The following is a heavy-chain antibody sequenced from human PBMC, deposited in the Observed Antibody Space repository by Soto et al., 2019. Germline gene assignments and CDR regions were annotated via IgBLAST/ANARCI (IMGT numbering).Heavy chain of an antibody. CDR3: ARAAKVAGFDY. Sequence: SETLSLTCTVSGDSMSSYYWSWIRQPPGKGLEWIGYFYYSGSTNYNPSLKSRVTISVDTSKNQFSLKLSPVTAADTAVYYCARAAKVAGFDYWGQGTLVTVSS. J-gene: IGHJ4*02. CDR2: FYYSGST. CDR1: GDSMSSYY. V-gene: IGHV4-59*01. D-gene: IGHD6-19*01.